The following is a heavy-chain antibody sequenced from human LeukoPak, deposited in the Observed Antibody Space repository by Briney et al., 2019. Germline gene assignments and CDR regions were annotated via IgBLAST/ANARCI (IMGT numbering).Heavy chain of an antibody. Sequence: ASVKVSCKASGYTFTRYGISWVRQAPGQGLEWMGWISAYNGNTNYAQKLQGRVTMTTDTSTSTAYMEPRSLRSDDTAVYYCAREQMRGYSYGPGGDYWGQGTLVTVSS. V-gene: IGHV1-18*01. D-gene: IGHD5-18*01. J-gene: IGHJ4*02. CDR1: GYTFTRYG. CDR3: AREQMRGYSYGPGGDY. CDR2: ISAYNGNT.